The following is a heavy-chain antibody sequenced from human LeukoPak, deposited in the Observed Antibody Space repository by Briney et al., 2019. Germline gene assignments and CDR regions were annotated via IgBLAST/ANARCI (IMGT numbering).Heavy chain of an antibody. Sequence: GRSLRLSCAASGFTFSSYAMHWVRQAPGKGLEWVAVISYDGSNKYYADSVKGRFTISRDNSRNTLYLQMNSLRPEDTAVYYCARDQRIPPHHTHFDCWGQGTLVTVSS. CDR3: ARDQRIPPHHTHFDC. CDR2: ISYDGSNK. J-gene: IGHJ4*02. D-gene: IGHD2-21*01. V-gene: IGHV3-30-3*01. CDR1: GFTFSSYA.